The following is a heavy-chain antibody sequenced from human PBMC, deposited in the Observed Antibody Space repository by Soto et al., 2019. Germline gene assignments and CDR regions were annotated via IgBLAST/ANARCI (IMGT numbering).Heavy chain of an antibody. Sequence: SGPTLVNPTQTLTLTCTLSGTSLSTSGVGLGRIRQTPGKALEWLALVYWNDDKHYSPSLKSRLTITKDTSKNQAILTLTNMDPVDTATYYCARGLATLPVFAFDIWGQGTVVTVSS. J-gene: IGHJ3*02. CDR1: GTSLSTSGVG. CDR3: ARGLATLPVFAFDI. V-gene: IGHV2-5*01. D-gene: IGHD1-1*01. CDR2: VYWNDDK.